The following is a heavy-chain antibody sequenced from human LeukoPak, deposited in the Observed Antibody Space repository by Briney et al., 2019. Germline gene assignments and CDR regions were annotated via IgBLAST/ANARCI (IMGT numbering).Heavy chain of an antibody. D-gene: IGHD6-19*01. Sequence: GGSLRLSCAGSGFTYDDYAMHWVRQAPGKGLEWVSSISWNSGNIAYADSVKGRFTISRDNAKNSLYLQMNSLRPDDMALYYCAKGHSSSPWSIFDYWGRGTLVTVSS. J-gene: IGHJ4*02. CDR3: AKGHSSSPWSIFDY. CDR2: ISWNSGNI. V-gene: IGHV3-9*03. CDR1: GFTYDDYA.